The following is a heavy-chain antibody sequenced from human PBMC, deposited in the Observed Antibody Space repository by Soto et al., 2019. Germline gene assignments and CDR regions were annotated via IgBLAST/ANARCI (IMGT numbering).Heavy chain of an antibody. CDR3: ARPGRNGGPLPS. D-gene: IGHD3-10*01. CDR1: NDSISTYY. J-gene: IGHJ4*02. Sequence: SETLSLTCTFSNDSISTYYWTWIRQPPGKGLEWIGFIYYSGSTNYNPSLQSRVTISVDTSKNQFSLKMNSVTAADTAVYYCARPGRNGGPLPSGGQGPWFTVS. V-gene: IGHV4-59*08. CDR2: IYYSGST.